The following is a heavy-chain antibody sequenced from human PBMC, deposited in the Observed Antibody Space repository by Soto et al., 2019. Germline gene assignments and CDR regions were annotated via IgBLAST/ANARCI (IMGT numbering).Heavy chain of an antibody. CDR3: AKSYCSGGSCYEGYYYYMDV. Sequence: GSLRLSCAASGFTFSSYAMSWVRQAPGKGLEWVSAISGSGGSTYYADSVKGRFTISRDNSKNTLYLQMNSLRAEDTAVYYCAKSYCSGGSCYEGYYYYMDVWGKGTTVTVSS. CDR2: ISGSGGST. CDR1: GFTFSSYA. J-gene: IGHJ6*03. D-gene: IGHD2-15*01. V-gene: IGHV3-23*01.